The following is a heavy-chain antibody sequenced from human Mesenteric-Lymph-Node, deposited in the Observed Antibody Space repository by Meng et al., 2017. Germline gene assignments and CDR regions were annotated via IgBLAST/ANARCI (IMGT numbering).Heavy chain of an antibody. D-gene: IGHD5-18*01. V-gene: IGHV3-7*01. CDR1: GFTFSSYW. CDR3: AREVDTAMSFDY. Sequence: GESLKISCAASGFTFSSYWMSWVRQAPGKGLEWVANIKQDGSEKYYVDSVKGRFTISRDNAKNSLYLQMNSLRAEDTAVYYCAREVDTAMSFDYWGQGTLVTVSS. CDR2: IKQDGSEK. J-gene: IGHJ4*02.